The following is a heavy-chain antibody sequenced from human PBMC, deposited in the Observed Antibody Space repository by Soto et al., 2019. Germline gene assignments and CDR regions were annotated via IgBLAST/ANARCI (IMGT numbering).Heavy chain of an antibody. V-gene: IGHV3-33*01. CDR3: GRERADSSGYYYYYYGMDV. Sequence: GWSLRLSCAASVFTFSSYGMHWVRQAPGKGLEWVAVIWYDGSNKYYADSVKGRFTISRDNSKNTLYLQMNSLRAEDTAVYYCGRERADSSGYYYYYYGMDVWGQGTTVTVSS. CDR2: IWYDGSNK. CDR1: VFTFSSYG. D-gene: IGHD3-22*01. J-gene: IGHJ6*02.